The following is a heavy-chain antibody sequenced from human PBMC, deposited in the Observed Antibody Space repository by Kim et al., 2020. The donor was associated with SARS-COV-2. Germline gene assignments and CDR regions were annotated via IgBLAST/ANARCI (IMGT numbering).Heavy chain of an antibody. J-gene: IGHJ4*02. D-gene: IGHD3-10*01. V-gene: IGHV3-48*02. Sequence: GGSLRLSCAASGFTFTSYSLNWVRQAPGEGLQWVSYSSGSSGTIYYADSVKGRFAVSRDKAKNSVYLQMNSLRDEDTAVYFCARDRDFSFDYWGQGTLVT. CDR2: SSGSSGTI. CDR3: ARDRDFSFDY. CDR1: GFTFTSYS.